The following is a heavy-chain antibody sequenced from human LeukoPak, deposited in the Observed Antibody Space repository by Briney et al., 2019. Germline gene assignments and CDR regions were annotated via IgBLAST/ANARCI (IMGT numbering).Heavy chain of an antibody. Sequence: GGSLRLSCAASGFTFRIYGMNWVRQAPGKGLEWVSSISDTSDISYADSVKGRFTVSRDNAKNSVFLQMNSLRLEDTAVCYCARDRGARGRGLAWGQGTLVSVSS. V-gene: IGHV3-21*06. CDR1: GFTFRIYG. CDR2: ISDTSDI. CDR3: ARDRGARGRGLA. J-gene: IGHJ4*02. D-gene: IGHD3-10*01.